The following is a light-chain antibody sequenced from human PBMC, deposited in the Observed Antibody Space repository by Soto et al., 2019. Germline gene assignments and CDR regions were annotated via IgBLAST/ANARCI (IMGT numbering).Light chain of an antibody. J-gene: IGLJ3*02. Sequence: QSVLTQPASVSGSPGQSITISCTGASSDVGDYNYVSWYQHHPGKAPKLVIYDVSSRPSGVSGRFSGSKSGNTASLTISGLQAEEEADYYCSSYATSSTLEWVFGGGTKLTVL. CDR3: SSYATSSTLEWV. CDR1: SSDVGDYNY. CDR2: DVS. V-gene: IGLV2-14*03.